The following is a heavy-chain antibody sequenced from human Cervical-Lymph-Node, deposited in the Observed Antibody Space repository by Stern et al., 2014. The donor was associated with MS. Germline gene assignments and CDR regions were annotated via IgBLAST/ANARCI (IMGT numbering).Heavy chain of an antibody. CDR3: ARGTPIVGATLYYYGMDV. CDR2: INAGNGNT. CDR1: GYTFTSYA. J-gene: IGHJ6*02. D-gene: IGHD1-26*01. V-gene: IGHV1-3*01. Sequence: QVQLVQSGAEVKKPGASVKVSCKASGYTFTSYAMHWVRQAPGHRLEWMGWINAGNGNTKYSQKFQGRVTITRDTSASTAYMELSSLRSEDTAVYYCARGTPIVGATLYYYGMDVWGQGTTVTVSS.